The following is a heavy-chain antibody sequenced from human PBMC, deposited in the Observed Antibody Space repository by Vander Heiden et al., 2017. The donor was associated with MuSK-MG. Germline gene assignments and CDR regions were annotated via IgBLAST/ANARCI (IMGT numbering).Heavy chain of an antibody. CDR2: IIPIFGTA. CDR3: ARARRGWLRLHDAFDI. Sequence: QVQLVRSGAEVKKPGSSVTVSCKASGGTFSSYAISWVRQAPGQGLEWMGGIIPIFGTANYAQKFQGRVTITADESTSTAYMELSSLRSEDTAVYYCARARRGWLRLHDAFDIWGQGTMVTVSS. CDR1: GGTFSSYA. D-gene: IGHD5-12*01. J-gene: IGHJ3*02. V-gene: IGHV1-69*12.